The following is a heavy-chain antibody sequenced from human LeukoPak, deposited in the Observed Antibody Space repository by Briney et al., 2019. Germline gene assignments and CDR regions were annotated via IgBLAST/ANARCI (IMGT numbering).Heavy chain of an antibody. D-gene: IGHD2-15*01. CDR3: AGGYCSGGSCYSRNWFDP. CDR1: GGSFSGYY. J-gene: IGHJ5*02. CDR2: INHSGST. V-gene: IGHV4-34*01. Sequence: SETLSLTCAVYGGSFSGYYWSWIRQPPGKGLEWIGEINHSGSTNYNPSLKSRVTIPVDTSKNQFSLKLSSVTAADTAVYYCAGGYCSGGSCYSRNWFDPWGQGTLVTVSS.